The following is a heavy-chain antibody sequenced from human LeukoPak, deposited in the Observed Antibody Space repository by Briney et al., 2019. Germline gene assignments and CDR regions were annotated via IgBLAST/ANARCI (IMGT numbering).Heavy chain of an antibody. J-gene: IGHJ5*02. CDR2: IYPGDSDT. V-gene: IGHV5-51*01. Sequence: GESLKISCKGSGYSFTNYWIGWVRQMPGKGLEWMGIIYPGDSDTKYSPSFQGQVTISADKSISTAYLQWSSLKASDTAMYYCARGQLTGIAAAGNFDPWGQGTLVTVSS. CDR1: GYSFTNYW. CDR3: ARGQLTGIAAAGNFDP. D-gene: IGHD6-13*01.